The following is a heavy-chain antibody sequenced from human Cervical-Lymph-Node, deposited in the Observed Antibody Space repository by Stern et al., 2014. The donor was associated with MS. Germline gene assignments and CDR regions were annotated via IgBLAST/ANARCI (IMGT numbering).Heavy chain of an antibody. CDR2: IVPLFGTP. CDR1: GGTFNNHV. J-gene: IGHJ4*02. D-gene: IGHD5-12*01. CDR3: ANRDMGYTYGRHDY. V-gene: IGHV1-69*06. Sequence: VQLVESGAEVKKPWSSVKVSCKASGGTFNNHVISWVRQARGQGLEWMGGIVPLFGTPACARKFQGRVTITADKSTSTVHMVLSSLNREDTGIYYCANRDMGYTYGRHDYWGQGTLVTVS.